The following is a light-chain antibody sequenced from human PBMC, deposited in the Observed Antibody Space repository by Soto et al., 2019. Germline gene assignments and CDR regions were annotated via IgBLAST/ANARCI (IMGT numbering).Light chain of an antibody. CDR3: QSYDSSLSVFYV. V-gene: IGLV1-40*01. CDR2: GNS. J-gene: IGLJ1*01. Sequence: VLTQPPSVSGAPGQRVTISCTGSSSNIGAGYDVHWYQQLPGTAPKLLIYGNSNRPSGVPDRFSGSKSGTSASLAITGLQAEDEADYYCQSYDSSLSVFYVFGTGTKVTGL. CDR1: SSNIGAGYD.